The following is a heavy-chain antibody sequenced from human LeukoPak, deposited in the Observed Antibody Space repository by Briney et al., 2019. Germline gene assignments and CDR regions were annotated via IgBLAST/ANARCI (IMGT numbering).Heavy chain of an antibody. CDR1: GFTFDRYD. V-gene: IGHV3-13*01. CDR2: IGNAADT. D-gene: IGHD2-21*01. Sequence: PGGSLRLSCAASGFTFDRYDMHWVRQATGKGLEWVSAIGNAADTYYPGSVKGRFTISRENAKNSLYLQMNALRAGDTAVYFCAGGRGQIIYYWGQGTLVTVSS. CDR3: AGGRGQIIYY. J-gene: IGHJ4*02.